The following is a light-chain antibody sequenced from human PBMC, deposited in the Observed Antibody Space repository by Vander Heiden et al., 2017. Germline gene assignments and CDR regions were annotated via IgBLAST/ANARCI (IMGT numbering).Light chain of an antibody. CDR2: KDN. Sequence: SSELTQAPSVSVFPGQTARITCSGGILSKQLGQWYQQKPGQAPVLVIKKDNERPSGIPERFSGSSLGTTITLTISGVQAEDEADYFCQSSDSGGTLFFGGGTRLTVL. CDR3: QSSDSGGTLF. J-gene: IGLJ2*01. CDR1: ILSKQL. V-gene: IGLV3-25*03.